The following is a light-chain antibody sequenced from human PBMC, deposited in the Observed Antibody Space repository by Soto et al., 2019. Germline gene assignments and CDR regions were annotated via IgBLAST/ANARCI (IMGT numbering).Light chain of an antibody. Sequence: QSALTQPASVSGSPGQSIAISCTGTSSDVGGHSYVSWYQQQPGKAPKLVISDVSNRPSGVSDRFSGSKSGNTASLTISGLQTDGEADYYCASYTSSSTYVFGTGTKLTVL. J-gene: IGLJ1*01. CDR2: DVS. CDR1: SSDVGGHSY. V-gene: IGLV2-14*01. CDR3: ASYTSSSTYV.